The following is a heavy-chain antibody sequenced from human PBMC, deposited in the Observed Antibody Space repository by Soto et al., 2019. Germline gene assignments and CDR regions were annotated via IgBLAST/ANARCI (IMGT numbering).Heavy chain of an antibody. D-gene: IGHD3-22*01. CDR3: ARGPLYYYDSSGSGDY. V-gene: IGHV3-11*06. CDR2: ISSSSSYT. J-gene: IGHJ4*02. CDR1: GFTFSDYY. Sequence: ESGGGLVKPGGSLRLSCAASGFTFSDYYMSWIRQAPGKGLEWVSYISSSSSYTNYADSVKGRFTISRDNAKNSLYLQMNSLRAEDTAVYYCARGPLYYYDSSGSGDYWGQGTLVTVSS.